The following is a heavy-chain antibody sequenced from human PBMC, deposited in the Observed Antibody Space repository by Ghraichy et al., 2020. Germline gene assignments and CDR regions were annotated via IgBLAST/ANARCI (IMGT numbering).Heavy chain of an antibody. J-gene: IGHJ5*02. D-gene: IGHD6-13*01. CDR2: ISSSSSSYI. Sequence: GGSLRLSCAASGFTFSSYSMNWVRQAPGKGLEWVSSISSSSSSYIYYADSVKGRFTISRDNAKNSLYLQMNSLRAEDTAVYYCARDFRSVREISGRSSWYPLSSGQGTLVTVSS. CDR1: GFTFSSYS. V-gene: IGHV3-21*01. CDR3: ARDFRSVREISGRSSWYPLS.